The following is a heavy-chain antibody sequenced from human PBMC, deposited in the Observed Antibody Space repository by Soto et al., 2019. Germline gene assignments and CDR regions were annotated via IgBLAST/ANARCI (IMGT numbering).Heavy chain of an antibody. Sequence: ASVKVSCKASGYTFIGYYMHWVRQAPGQGLEWMGWINPNSGGTNYAQNFQGRVTMTRDTSSYTAYMELTRLRSDDTVVYYCARDSYYDILTGYSRNAFDMWGQGTMVTVSS. V-gene: IGHV1-2*02. J-gene: IGHJ3*02. D-gene: IGHD3-9*01. CDR1: GYTFIGYY. CDR2: INPNSGGT. CDR3: ARDSYYDILTGYSRNAFDM.